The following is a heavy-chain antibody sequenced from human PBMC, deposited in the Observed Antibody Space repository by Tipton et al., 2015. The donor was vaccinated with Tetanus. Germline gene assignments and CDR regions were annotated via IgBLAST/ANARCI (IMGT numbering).Heavy chain of an antibody. V-gene: IGHV4-39*01. Sequence: TLSLTCTVSGGSINSGTYSWGWIRQPPGKALEWIGHIFYTGSSHYNPSFKSRVTMSVDTSKNQFSLNLTSVTAADTAVYFCSRQEPPRRFFYDSSGSSAWGQGTLVTVSS. CDR2: IFYTGSS. J-gene: IGHJ5*02. CDR1: GGSINSGTYS. CDR3: SRQEPPRRFFYDSSGSSA. D-gene: IGHD3-22*01.